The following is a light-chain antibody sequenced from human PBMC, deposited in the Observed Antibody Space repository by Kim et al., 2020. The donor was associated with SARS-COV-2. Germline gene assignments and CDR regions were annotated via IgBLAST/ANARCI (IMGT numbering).Light chain of an antibody. V-gene: IGKV3-20*01. CDR1: QSITNNY. CDR2: GAS. J-gene: IGKJ4*01. Sequence: EIVLTQSPGTLSLSPGERGTLSCRASQSITNNYLAWYQQKAGQAPRLLIYGASSRATGIPDRFSGSGSGTDFSLTISRLEPEDIAVYYCQQYGRSPLTFGGGTKVDIK. CDR3: QQYGRSPLT.